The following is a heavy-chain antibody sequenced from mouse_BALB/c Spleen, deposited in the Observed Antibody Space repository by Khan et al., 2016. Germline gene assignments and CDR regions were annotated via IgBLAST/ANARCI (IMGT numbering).Heavy chain of an antibody. J-gene: IGHJ1*01. Sequence: EVQLQESGPGLMKPSQSLSLTCSVTGYSITSGYYWNWIRQFPGNKLEWMGYIGYDGSNNYNPSLKNRISITRDTSKNQFFLKLNSVTTEDTATNYCAHDWEGWYFDVWGAGTTVTVSS. CDR1: GYSITSGYY. CDR3: AHDWEGWYFDV. D-gene: IGHD4-1*01. V-gene: IGHV3-6*02. CDR2: IGYDGSN.